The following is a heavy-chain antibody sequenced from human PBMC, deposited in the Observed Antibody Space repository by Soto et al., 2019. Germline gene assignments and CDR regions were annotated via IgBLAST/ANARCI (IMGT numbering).Heavy chain of an antibody. J-gene: IGHJ4*02. CDR2: ISYSGST. CDR1: GGSISIGGYY. V-gene: IGHV4-39*01. CDR3: ARRRASDYGGNNNPYYFDY. Sequence: SETLSLTCTVSGGSISIGGYYWVWIRQPPGKGLEWIGSISYSGSTYNSPSLQSRVIISVDTSKNQFYLKVNSVTAADTTVYYCARRRASDYGGNNNPYYFDYWGQGTLVTVSS. D-gene: IGHD4-17*01.